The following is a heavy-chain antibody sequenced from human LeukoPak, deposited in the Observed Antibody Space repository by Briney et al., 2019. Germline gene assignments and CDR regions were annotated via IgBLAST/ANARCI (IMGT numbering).Heavy chain of an antibody. CDR1: GFTFSSYW. V-gene: IGHV3-7*04. CDR3: ARGTIAAAGYYYFDY. D-gene: IGHD6-13*01. Sequence: PGGSLRLSCAASGFTFSSYWMSWVRQAPGKGLEWVANIKQDGSEKYYVDSVKGRFTISRDNAKNSRYLQMNSLRAEDTAVYYCARGTIAAAGYYYFDYWGQGTQVTVSS. J-gene: IGHJ4*02. CDR2: IKQDGSEK.